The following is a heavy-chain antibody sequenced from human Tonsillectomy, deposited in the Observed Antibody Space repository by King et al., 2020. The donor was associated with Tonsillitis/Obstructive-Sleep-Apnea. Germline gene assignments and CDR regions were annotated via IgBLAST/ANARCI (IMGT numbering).Heavy chain of an antibody. V-gene: IGHV1-69*01. CDR3: AISYCSSTSCYYYYYMDV. CDR1: GGTFSSYA. Sequence: VQLVESGAEVKKPGSSVKVSCKASGGTFSSYAISWVRQAPGQGLEWMGGIIPIFGTANYAQKFQGRVTITADESTSTAYMELSSLRSEDTPVYYCAISYCSSTSCYYYYYMDVWGKGTTVTVSS. D-gene: IGHD2-2*01. CDR2: IIPIFGTA. J-gene: IGHJ6*03.